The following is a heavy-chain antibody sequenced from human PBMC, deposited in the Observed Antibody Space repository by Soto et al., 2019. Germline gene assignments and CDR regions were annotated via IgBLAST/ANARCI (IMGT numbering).Heavy chain of an antibody. CDR1: GGSISSSSYY. Sequence: PSETLSLTCTVSGGSISSSSYYWGWIRQPPGKGLEWIGSIYYSGSTYYNPSLKSRVTISVDTSKNQFSLKLSSVTAADTAVYYCARRSCGGDCYIPVSWFDPWGQGTLVTVSS. V-gene: IGHV4-39*01. J-gene: IGHJ5*02. D-gene: IGHD2-21*02. CDR2: IYYSGST. CDR3: ARRSCGGDCYIPVSWFDP.